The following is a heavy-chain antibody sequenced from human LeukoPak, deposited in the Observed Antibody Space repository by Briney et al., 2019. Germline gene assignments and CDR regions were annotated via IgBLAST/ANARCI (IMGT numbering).Heavy chain of an antibody. CDR3: ASSHHRYCSSTSCYYYYYMDV. Sequence: PSETLSLTCTVSGGSISSGSDYWSWIRQPAGKGLEWIGRIYTSGSANYNPSLKSRVTTSVYTSKNQFSLKLSSVTAADTAVYYCASSHHRYCSSTSCYYYYYMDVWGKGTTVTVSS. J-gene: IGHJ6*03. D-gene: IGHD2-2*01. CDR2: IYTSGSA. V-gene: IGHV4-61*02. CDR1: GGSISSGSDY.